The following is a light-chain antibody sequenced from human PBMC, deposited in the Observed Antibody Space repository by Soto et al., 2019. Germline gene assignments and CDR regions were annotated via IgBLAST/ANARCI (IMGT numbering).Light chain of an antibody. V-gene: IGKV1-5*03. CDR1: QSISSW. CDR3: QQYNDSFPYT. Sequence: DIQMTQSPSTLSASVGDRVTITCRASQSISSWLAWYQQKPGTAPKLLIYKASTLESGVPSRFSDSRSGTEFTLTVSSLQPDDFATYYCQQYNDSFPYTFGQGTKVEIK. J-gene: IGKJ2*01. CDR2: KAS.